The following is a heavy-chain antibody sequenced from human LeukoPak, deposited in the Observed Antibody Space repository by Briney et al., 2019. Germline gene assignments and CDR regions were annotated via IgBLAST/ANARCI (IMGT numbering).Heavy chain of an antibody. D-gene: IGHD3-22*01. CDR1: GYSFTSYW. V-gene: IGHV5-10-1*01. CDR2: IDPSDSYT. CDR3: ARIPLDSSGYYYAGDGFDI. J-gene: IGHJ3*02. Sequence: GESLKISCKGSGYSFTSYWITWVRQMPGKGLEWMGKIDPSDSYTNYSPSLHGHVTISADKSISTAYLQWSSLKASDTAMYYCARIPLDSSGYYYAGDGFDIWGQGTMVTVSS.